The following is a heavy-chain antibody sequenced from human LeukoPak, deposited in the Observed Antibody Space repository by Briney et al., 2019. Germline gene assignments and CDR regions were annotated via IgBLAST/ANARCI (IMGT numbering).Heavy chain of an antibody. CDR2: IIPVLNIT. CDR3: ARDQGLTAPPPYGLDV. J-gene: IGHJ6*02. D-gene: IGHD5-18*01. V-gene: IGHV1-69*04. Sequence: SVKVSCTTSGGTFSSSAITWGRQSPGQGLEWMGRIIPVLNITTYAQKFQGSVTITAETSTSTVYMELSSLRSEETAVYYCARDQGLTAPPPYGLDVWGQGTTVIVSS. CDR1: GGTFSSSA.